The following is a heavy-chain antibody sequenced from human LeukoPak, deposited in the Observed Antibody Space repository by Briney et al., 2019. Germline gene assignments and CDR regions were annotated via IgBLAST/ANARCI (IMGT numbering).Heavy chain of an antibody. Sequence: GGSLRLSCEGSGFTFRSHGMIWVRQAPGKCLDWVSYISPGGTTLHYADSVKGRFIISRDDAKSSLYLQTYGLRAEDSAVYYCARVRGNSLPYMYFDYWGQGARVTVTS. V-gene: IGHV3-48*03. CDR2: ISPGGTTL. J-gene: IGHJ4*02. CDR1: GFTFRSHG. D-gene: IGHD2-21*01. CDR3: ARVRGNSLPYMYFDY.